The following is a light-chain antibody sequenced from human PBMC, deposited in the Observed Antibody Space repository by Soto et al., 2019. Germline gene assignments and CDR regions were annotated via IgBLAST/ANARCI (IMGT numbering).Light chain of an antibody. CDR3: QQYGSPGT. CDR1: QSVSNNY. CDR2: GAS. Sequence: EILMTQYPVTLSVSPGERATPSWGASQSVSNNYLAWYQQKPGQAPRLLIYGASNRATGIPDRLSGSGSGTDFTLTISRLEPEDSAVYYCQQYGSPGTFGQGTKVDIK. V-gene: IGKV3-20*01. J-gene: IGKJ1*01.